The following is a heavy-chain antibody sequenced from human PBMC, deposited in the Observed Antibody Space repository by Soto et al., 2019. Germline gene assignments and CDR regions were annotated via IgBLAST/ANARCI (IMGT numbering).Heavy chain of an antibody. CDR2: INPSGGST. Sequence: ASVKVSCKASGYTFASYGISWVRQAPGQGLEWMGIINPSGGSTSYAQKFQGRVTMTRDTSTSTVYMELSSLRSEDTAVYYCARGMTTVTSDAFDIWGQGTMVTVSS. J-gene: IGHJ3*02. V-gene: IGHV1-46*01. CDR3: ARGMTTVTSDAFDI. D-gene: IGHD4-4*01. CDR1: GYTFASYG.